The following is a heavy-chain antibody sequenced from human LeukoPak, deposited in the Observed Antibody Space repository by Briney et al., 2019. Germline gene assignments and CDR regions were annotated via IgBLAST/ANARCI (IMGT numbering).Heavy chain of an antibody. J-gene: IGHJ4*02. CDR1: GFTFSSYA. D-gene: IGHD4-17*01. CDR2: SRTKAYGGTT. Sequence: GGSLRLSCAASGFTFSSYAMSWVRQAPGKGLEWVGFSRTKAYGGTTEYAASVKGRFTISRDDSESIAYLQMNSLKTEDTAVYYCTFYGDYGSPFDYWGQGTLVTVSS. V-gene: IGHV3-49*04. CDR3: TFYGDYGSPFDY.